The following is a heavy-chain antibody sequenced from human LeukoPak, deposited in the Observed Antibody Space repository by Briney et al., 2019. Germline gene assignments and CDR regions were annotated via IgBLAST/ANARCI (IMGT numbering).Heavy chain of an antibody. Sequence: ASVKVSCKASGYTFTTYDINWVRQATGQGLEWMGWMNPNSGNTGYAQKFQGRVTITRNTSISTAYMELSSLRSEDTAVYYCARDKRGGIAAAPGYYGMDVWGQGTTVTVSS. CDR1: GYTFTTYD. CDR2: MNPNSGNT. V-gene: IGHV1-8*03. CDR3: ARDKRGGIAAAPGYYGMDV. J-gene: IGHJ6*02. D-gene: IGHD6-13*01.